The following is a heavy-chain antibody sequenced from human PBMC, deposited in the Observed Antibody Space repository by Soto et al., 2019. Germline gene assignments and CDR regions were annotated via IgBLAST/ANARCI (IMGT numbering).Heavy chain of an antibody. CDR2: MSGSGGTG. Sequence: EVQLLESGGGLVQPGGSLRLSCAASGFTFSSYAMSWVRQAPGKGLEWVSGMSGSGGTGYYRDSGKGRFTMSRDNSKQTLYLQMSRLRAEDTALYYCAKGPIFVVENISDSWGQGTLVTVSS. J-gene: IGHJ4*02. V-gene: IGHV3-23*01. D-gene: IGHD3-3*01. CDR1: GFTFSSYA. CDR3: AKGPIFVVENISDS.